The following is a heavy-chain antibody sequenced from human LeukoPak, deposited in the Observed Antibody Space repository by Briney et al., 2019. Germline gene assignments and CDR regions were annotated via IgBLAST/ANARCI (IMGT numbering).Heavy chain of an antibody. CDR3: ARGKWEPNHDAFDI. CDR1: GGTFSSYA. D-gene: IGHD1-26*01. CDR2: IIPIFGTA. Sequence: SVKVSCKASGGTFSSYAISWVRQAPGQGLEWMGGIIPIFGTANYAQKFQGRVTITADESTSTAYMELSSLRSEDTAVYYCARGKWEPNHDAFDIWDQGTMVTVSS. J-gene: IGHJ3*02. V-gene: IGHV1-69*13.